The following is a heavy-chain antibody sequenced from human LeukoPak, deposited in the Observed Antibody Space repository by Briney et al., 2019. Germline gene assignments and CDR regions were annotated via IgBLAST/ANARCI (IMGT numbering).Heavy chain of an antibody. CDR3: AREYYYDSSPSGY. J-gene: IGHJ4*02. CDR1: GYTFTSYG. D-gene: IGHD3-22*01. CDR2: ISAYNGNT. Sequence: ASVNVSFTSSGYTFTSYGISWVRQAPGQGLEWMGWISAYNGNTNYAQKLQGRVTMTTDTSTSTAYMELRSLRSDDTAVYYCAREYYYDSSPSGYCGQGTLVTVSS. V-gene: IGHV1-18*01.